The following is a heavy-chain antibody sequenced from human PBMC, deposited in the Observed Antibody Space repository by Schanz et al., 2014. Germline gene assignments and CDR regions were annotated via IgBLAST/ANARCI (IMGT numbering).Heavy chain of an antibody. J-gene: IGHJ6*02. CDR2: IFFRGST. CDR3: YGMDV. V-gene: IGHV4-59*12. CDR1: GGSISSFY. Sequence: QVQLQESGPGLVKPSETLSLTCTVSGGSISSFYWSWIRQPAGKGLEWIGYIFFRGSTYYNPSLKSRVTISIAPSKNQFSLTLTSVTAADTAVYYCYGMDVWGQGTTVTVSS.